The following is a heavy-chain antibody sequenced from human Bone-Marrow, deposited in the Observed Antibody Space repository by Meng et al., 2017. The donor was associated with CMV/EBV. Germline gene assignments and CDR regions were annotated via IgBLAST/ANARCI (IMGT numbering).Heavy chain of an antibody. Sequence: GESLKISCAASGFTFSDYYMSWIRQAPGKGLEWVSYISSSGGTTSYADSVRGRFTISRDNSQNTLYLQMNSLRAEDTAVYYCAKGNVVIIPAATDYWGQGTRVTGSS. CDR2: ISSSGGTT. V-gene: IGHV3-11*01. J-gene: IGHJ4*02. CDR1: GFTFSDYY. CDR3: AKGNVVIIPAATDY. D-gene: IGHD2-2*01.